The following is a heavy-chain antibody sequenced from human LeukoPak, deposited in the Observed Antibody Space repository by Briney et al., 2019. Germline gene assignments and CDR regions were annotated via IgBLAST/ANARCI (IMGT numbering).Heavy chain of an antibody. Sequence: ASVKVSCKVSGYTLTELSMHWVRQAPGKGLEWMGGFDPEDGETIYAQKFQGRVTMTEDTSTDTAYMELSSLRSEDTAVYYCATAPVSYYYGSGKNPRRDYYYYYYMDVWGKGTTVTISS. J-gene: IGHJ6*03. D-gene: IGHD3-10*01. V-gene: IGHV1-24*01. CDR3: ATAPVSYYYGSGKNPRRDYYYYYYMDV. CDR2: FDPEDGET. CDR1: GYTLTELS.